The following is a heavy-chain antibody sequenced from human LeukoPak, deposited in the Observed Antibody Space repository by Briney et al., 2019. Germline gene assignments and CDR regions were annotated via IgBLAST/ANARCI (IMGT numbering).Heavy chain of an antibody. D-gene: IGHD3-22*01. CDR2: ISWNSGSI. Sequence: PGRSLRLSCAASGFTFDDYAMHWVRQAPGKGLEWVSGISWNSGSIGYADSVKGRLTISRDNAKNSLYLQMNSLRAEDTALYYCAKDKGRSGYYLRWYAFDIWGQGTMVTVSS. V-gene: IGHV3-9*01. J-gene: IGHJ3*02. CDR3: AKDKGRSGYYLRWYAFDI. CDR1: GFTFDDYA.